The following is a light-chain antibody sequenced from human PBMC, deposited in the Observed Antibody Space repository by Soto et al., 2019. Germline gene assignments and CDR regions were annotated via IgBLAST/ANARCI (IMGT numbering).Light chain of an antibody. Sequence: EIVMTQSPATLSVSPGERAALSCRASQSVGSYLAWYQQKPGQAPRLLIFGASTRATDIPARFSGSGSGTEFTLTINSLQSEDVAVYYCQQYSKWPPVTFGGGSKVEIK. V-gene: IGKV3-15*01. CDR1: QSVGSY. J-gene: IGKJ4*01. CDR3: QQYSKWPPVT. CDR2: GAS.